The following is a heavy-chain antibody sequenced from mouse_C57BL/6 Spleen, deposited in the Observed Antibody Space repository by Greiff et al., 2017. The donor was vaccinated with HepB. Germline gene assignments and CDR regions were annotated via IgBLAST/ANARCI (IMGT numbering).Heavy chain of an antibody. Sequence: QVQLKESGAELVKPGASVKISCKASGYAFSSYWMNWVKQRPGKGLEWIGQIYPGDGDTNYNGKFKGKATLTADKSSSTAYMQLSSLTSEDSAVYFCAPYGNYAWFAYWGQGTLVTVSA. V-gene: IGHV1-80*01. J-gene: IGHJ3*01. CDR3: APYGNYAWFAY. CDR2: IYPGDGDT. D-gene: IGHD2-1*01. CDR1: GYAFSSYW.